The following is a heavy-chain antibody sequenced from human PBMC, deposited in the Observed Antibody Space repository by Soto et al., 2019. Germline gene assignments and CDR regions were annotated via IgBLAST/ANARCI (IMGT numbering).Heavy chain of an antibody. J-gene: IGHJ6*01. CDR3: AQYPRVTTSLYCCYYG. CDR2: VSGRGGST. V-gene: IGHV3-23*01. D-gene: IGHD2-21*02. Sequence: GSPRLSCTASVCTFNHYAMSCVRDAPGKWLEWVSAVSGRGGSTKYADSVKGRFIISRDNSNSTLYLQMDSLRGEDSAVYYSAQYPRVTTSLYCCYYG. CDR1: VCTFNHYA.